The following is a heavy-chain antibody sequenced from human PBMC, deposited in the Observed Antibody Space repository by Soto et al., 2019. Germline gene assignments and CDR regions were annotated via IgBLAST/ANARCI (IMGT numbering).Heavy chain of an antibody. CDR1: GGSFSGYQ. Sequence: QVQLQQWGAGLLKPSETLSLTCAVYGGSFSGYQFTWIRQTPGKGLEWMGEINDSGNINYNPSLKSRVTILVDTAKKQISLRLSSVTAADTAVYYCARGLILWFGELSRRGGYYYYMDVWGKGTSVTVSS. CDR3: ARGLILWFGELSRRGGYYYYMDV. D-gene: IGHD3-10*01. J-gene: IGHJ6*03. V-gene: IGHV4-34*01. CDR2: INDSGNI.